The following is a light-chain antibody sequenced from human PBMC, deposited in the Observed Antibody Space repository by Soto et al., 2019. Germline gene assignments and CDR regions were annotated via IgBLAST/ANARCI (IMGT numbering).Light chain of an antibody. Sequence: QSVLTQPASVSGSPGQSITISCTETSSDIGTYNFVSWYQQHPGKAPKLMIYEVSDRPSGVSDRFSGSKSDNTASLSISGLQAEDEADYYCSSYTSTSTYVFGTGTKVTVL. CDR3: SSYTSTSTYV. V-gene: IGLV2-14*01. CDR1: SSDIGTYNF. J-gene: IGLJ1*01. CDR2: EVS.